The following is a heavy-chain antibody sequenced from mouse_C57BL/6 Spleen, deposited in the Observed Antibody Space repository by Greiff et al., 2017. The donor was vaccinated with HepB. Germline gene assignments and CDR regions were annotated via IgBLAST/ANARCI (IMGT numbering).Heavy chain of an antibody. CDR1: GYTFTSYW. Sequence: VQLQQSGAELAKPGASVKLSCKASGYTFTSYWMHWVKQRPGQGLEWIGYINPSSGYTKYNQKFKDKATLTADKSSSTAYMQLSSLTYEDSAVYYCARYDYRYYYAMDYWGQGTSVTVSS. D-gene: IGHD2-4*01. V-gene: IGHV1-7*01. J-gene: IGHJ4*01. CDR3: ARYDYRYYYAMDY. CDR2: INPSSGYT.